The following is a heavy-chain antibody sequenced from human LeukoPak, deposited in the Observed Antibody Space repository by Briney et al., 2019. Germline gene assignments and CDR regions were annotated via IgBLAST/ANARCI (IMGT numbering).Heavy chain of an antibody. CDR1: GFTFSSYA. D-gene: IGHD4-17*01. CDR3: AKNNKRSTVTTHWFDP. V-gene: IGHV3-23*01. Sequence: GGSLRLSCATSGFTFSSYAMSWVRQAPGKGLEWVSAISGSGGSTYYADSVKGRFTISRDNSKNTLYLQMNSLRAEDTAVYYCAKNNKRSTVTTHWFDPWGQGTLVTVSS. J-gene: IGHJ5*02. CDR2: ISGSGGST.